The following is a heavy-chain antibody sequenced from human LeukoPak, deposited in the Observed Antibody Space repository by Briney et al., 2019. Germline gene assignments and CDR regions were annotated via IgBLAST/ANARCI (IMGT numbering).Heavy chain of an antibody. V-gene: IGHV4-34*01. J-gene: IGHJ6*02. D-gene: IGHD4-17*01. CDR2: INHSGST. Sequence: SETLSLTCAVYGGSFSGYYWSWIRQPPGKGLEWIGEINHSGSTNYNPSLKSRVIISVDTSKNQFSLKLSSVTAADTAVYYCARVLTVTGYYYYGMDVWGQGTTVTVSS. CDR3: ARVLTVTGYYYYGMDV. CDR1: GGSFSGYY.